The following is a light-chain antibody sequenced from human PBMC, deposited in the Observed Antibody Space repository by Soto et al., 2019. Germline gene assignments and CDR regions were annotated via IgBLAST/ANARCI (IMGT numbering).Light chain of an antibody. CDR2: DAS. J-gene: IGKJ1*01. CDR1: QLVVDNL. Sequence: EIMLTKYSRTPPSFSAGVTAIPSWVSQLVVDNLLAWYQQKPGQPPRLLIYDASNRATGIPDRFSGSQSETEFTLTISGLVPEDFAVYYCQKYDNSPSTFGQGTKVDI. V-gene: IGKV3-20*01. CDR3: QKYDNSPST.